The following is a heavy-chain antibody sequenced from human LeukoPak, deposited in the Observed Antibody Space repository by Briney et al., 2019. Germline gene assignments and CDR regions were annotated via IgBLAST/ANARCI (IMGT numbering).Heavy chain of an antibody. V-gene: IGHV3-21*01. CDR2: ISSSSSYI. CDR3: ARDRGEGFDP. CDR1: GFTFSSYS. Sequence: GGSLRLSCAASGFTFSSYSMNWVRQAPGKGLEWVSFISSSSSYIYYADSVKGRFTISRDNAKNSLYLQMNSLRAEDTAVYYCARDRGEGFDPWGQGTLVTVSS. D-gene: IGHD4-17*01. J-gene: IGHJ5*02.